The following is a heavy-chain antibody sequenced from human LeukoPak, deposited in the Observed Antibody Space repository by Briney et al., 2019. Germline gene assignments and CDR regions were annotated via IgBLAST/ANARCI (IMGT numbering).Heavy chain of an antibody. CDR2: IYYSGST. V-gene: IGHV4-39*07. J-gene: IGHJ4*02. Sequence: SETLSLTCTVSGGSISSSSYYWGWIRQPPGKGLEWIGSIYYSGSTYYNPSLKSRVTISVDTSKNQFSLKLSSVTAADTAVYYCARWLQLHYFDYWGQGTLVTVSS. D-gene: IGHD5-24*01. CDR3: ARWLQLHYFDY. CDR1: GGSISSSSYY.